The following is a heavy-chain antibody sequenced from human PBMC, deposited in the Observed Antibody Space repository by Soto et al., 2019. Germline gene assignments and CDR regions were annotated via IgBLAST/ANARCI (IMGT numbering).Heavy chain of an antibody. J-gene: IGHJ5*02. Sequence: SETLSLTXSVSGGAISGYYWTWIRQPAGKGLEWIGRIYSSGNTKYNPSLQSRVTMSLDTSNNQFSLRLTSVTAADTAVYYCARGQRFSGWFDPWGQGTLVTVSS. CDR3: ARGQRFSGWFDP. CDR2: IYSSGNT. V-gene: IGHV4-4*07. D-gene: IGHD3-3*01. CDR1: GGAISGYY.